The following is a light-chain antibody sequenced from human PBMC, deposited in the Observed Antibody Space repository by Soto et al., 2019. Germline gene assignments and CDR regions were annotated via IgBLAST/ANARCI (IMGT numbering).Light chain of an antibody. CDR1: SSNIGAGYD. CDR3: QSYDSSLSGYV. V-gene: IGLV1-40*02. Sequence: QSGVAQPPSVSVAPGQRVTISCSGSSSNIGAGYDVHWYQQLPGTAPKLLIYGNSNRPSGVPDRFSGSKSGTSAALDITGLQAEDEADYSCQSYDSSLSGYVFGSGTKVTV. CDR2: GNS. J-gene: IGLJ1*01.